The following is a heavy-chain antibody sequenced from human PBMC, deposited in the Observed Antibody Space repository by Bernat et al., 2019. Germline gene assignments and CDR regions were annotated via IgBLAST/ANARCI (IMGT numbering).Heavy chain of an antibody. CDR3: ARKRTGSPSGYSDY. V-gene: IGHV3-7*03. Sequence: EVQLVESGGGLVQPGGSLRLSCAASGFTFSSYWMSWVRQAPGKGLEWVANIKQDGSEEYYVDSVKGRFTISRDNAKSTLFLQMTSLRAEDTAVYYCARKRTGSPSGYSDYWGQGSLVTVAS. CDR2: IKQDGSEE. D-gene: IGHD3-10*01. J-gene: IGHJ4*02. CDR1: GFTFSSYW.